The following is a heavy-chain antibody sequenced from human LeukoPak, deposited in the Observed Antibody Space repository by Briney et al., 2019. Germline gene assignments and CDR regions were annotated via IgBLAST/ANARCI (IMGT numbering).Heavy chain of an antibody. D-gene: IGHD2-21*01. V-gene: IGHV3-53*01. CDR3: ARAGPYSNYYYYGMDV. Sequence: GGSLRLSCAASGFTVSSNYMSWVRQAPGKGLEWVSVIYSGGSTYYADSVKGRFTISRDNSKNTLYLQVNSLRAEDTAVYYCARAGPYSNYYYYGMDVWGQGTTVTVSS. CDR1: GFTVSSNY. CDR2: IYSGGST. J-gene: IGHJ6*02.